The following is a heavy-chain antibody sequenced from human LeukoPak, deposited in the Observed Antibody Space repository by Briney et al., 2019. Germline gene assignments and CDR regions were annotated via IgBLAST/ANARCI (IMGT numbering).Heavy chain of an antibody. CDR2: ISGSGGST. V-gene: IGHV3-23*01. D-gene: IGHD3-16*02. J-gene: IGHJ4*02. Sequence: GGSLRLSCAASGFTFSSYAMSWVRQAPGKGLEWVSAISGSGGSTYYADSVKGRFTISRDNSKNTLYLQTNSLRAEDTAVYYCATATYYDYVWGSYRPPIWDSWGQGPLVTVSP. CDR1: GFTFSSYA. CDR3: ATATYYDYVWGSYRPPIWDS.